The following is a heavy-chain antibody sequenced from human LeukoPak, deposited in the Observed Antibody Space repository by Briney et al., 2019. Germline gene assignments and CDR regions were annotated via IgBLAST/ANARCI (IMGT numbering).Heavy chain of an antibody. J-gene: IGHJ4*02. Sequence: SVKVSCKASGGTFSSYAISWVRQAPGQGLEWMGRIIPILGIANYAQKFQGRVTITADKSTSTAHMELSSLRSEDTAVYYCARGCSGGSCSYYFDYWGQGTLVTVSS. CDR1: GGTFSSYA. D-gene: IGHD2-15*01. CDR2: IIPILGIA. CDR3: ARGCSGGSCSYYFDY. V-gene: IGHV1-69*04.